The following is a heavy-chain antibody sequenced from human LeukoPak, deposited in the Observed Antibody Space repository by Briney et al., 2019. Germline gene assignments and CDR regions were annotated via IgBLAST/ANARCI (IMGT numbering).Heavy chain of an antibody. CDR2: ISYLGGGI. CDR1: GFTFNNYA. V-gene: IGHV3-30*15. CDR3: AYCSGRSCDCDGIDT. D-gene: IGHD2-15*01. Sequence: PGGSLRLSSAASGFTFNNYAILCLRQAPGKELQGVAVISYLGGGICYADSAQGPFTITRDHSQKTVFLELSSLRAEDTAVYCFAYCSGRSCDCDGIDTWGGGTVVSVSS. J-gene: IGHJ4*02.